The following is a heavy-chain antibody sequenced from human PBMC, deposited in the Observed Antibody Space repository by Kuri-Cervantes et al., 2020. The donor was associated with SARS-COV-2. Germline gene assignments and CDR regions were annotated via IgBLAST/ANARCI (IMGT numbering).Heavy chain of an antibody. CDR3: ARGFVYYYDSSGYYQYYYYYYMDV. Sequence: SVKVSCKASGGTFSSYAISWVRQAPGQGLEWMGGIIPIFGTANYAQKFQGRVTITTDESTSTAYMELSSLRSEDTAVYYCARGFVYYYDSSGYYQYYYYYYMDVWGKGITVTVSS. V-gene: IGHV1-69*05. CDR2: IIPIFGTA. CDR1: GGTFSSYA. J-gene: IGHJ6*03. D-gene: IGHD3-22*01.